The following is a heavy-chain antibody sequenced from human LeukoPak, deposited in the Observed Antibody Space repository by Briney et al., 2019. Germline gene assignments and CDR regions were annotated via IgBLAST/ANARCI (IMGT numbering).Heavy chain of an antibody. CDR1: GFTFSSYE. CDR3: ARDAPAPNHYCSDTTDWYFQH. V-gene: IGHV3-48*03. D-gene: IGHD3-9*01. Sequence: GGSLRLSCAASGFTFSSYEMNWVRQAPGKGLEWVSYISSSGSTIYYADSVKGRFTISRDNAKNSLYLQMNSLRAEDTAVYYCARDAPAPNHYCSDTTDWYFQHRGQGTLVTVST. CDR2: ISSSGSTI. J-gene: IGHJ1*01.